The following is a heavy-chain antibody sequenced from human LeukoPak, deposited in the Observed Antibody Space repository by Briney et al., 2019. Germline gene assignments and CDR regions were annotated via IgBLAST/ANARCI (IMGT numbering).Heavy chain of an antibody. J-gene: IGHJ5*02. Sequence: PSETLSLTCTVSGGSISPYYWNWIRQSPGKGLEWIGYIYYSGSTYYNPSLKSRVTISLDTSKNQFSLKLWSVTTADTAVYYCARVMTMHFAPGGQGTLVTVSS. V-gene: IGHV4-59*01. CDR2: IYYSGST. CDR1: GGSISPYY. D-gene: IGHD4/OR15-4a*01. CDR3: ARVMTMHFAP.